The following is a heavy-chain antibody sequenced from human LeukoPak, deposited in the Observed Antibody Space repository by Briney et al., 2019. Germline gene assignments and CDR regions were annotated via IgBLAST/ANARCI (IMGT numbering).Heavy chain of an antibody. J-gene: IGHJ6*04. CDR2: IKQDGSEK. Sequence: GGSLRLSCAACGFTFSSYWMSWVRQAPGKGLKWVANIKQDGSEKYYVDSVKGRFTISRDNAKNSLYLQMNSLRAEDTAVYYCARGSLWSRGYYYGMDVWGKGTTVTVSS. D-gene: IGHD3-10*01. CDR3: ARGSLWSRGYYYGMDV. V-gene: IGHV3-7*03. CDR1: GFTFSSYW.